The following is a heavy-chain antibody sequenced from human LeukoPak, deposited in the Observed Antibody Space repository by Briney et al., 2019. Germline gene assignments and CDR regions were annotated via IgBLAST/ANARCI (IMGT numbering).Heavy chain of an antibody. V-gene: IGHV4-39*07. CDR3: ARDLDRAFDI. CDR1: GGSISSSSYY. D-gene: IGHD2-2*03. J-gene: IGHJ3*02. CDR2: IYYSGST. Sequence: SETLSLTCTVSGGSISSSSYYWGWIRQPPGKGLEWIGSIYYSGSTYYNPSLKSRVTISVDTSKNQFSLKLSSVTAADTAVYYCARDLDRAFDIWGQGTMVTVSS.